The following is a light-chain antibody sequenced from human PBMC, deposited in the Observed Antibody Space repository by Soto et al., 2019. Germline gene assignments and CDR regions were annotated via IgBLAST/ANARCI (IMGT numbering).Light chain of an antibody. CDR2: DVN. Sequence: QSVLTQPASVSGSPGQSITLSCTGTSSDIGDYDYVSWYQRHPGKAPKLIIYDVNNRPSGVSDRFSGSKSGNTASLTISGLQAEDEADYYCTSYSSGSTPVIFGGGNKLTFL. V-gene: IGLV2-14*03. CDR3: TSYSSGSTPVI. CDR1: SSDIGDYDY. J-gene: IGLJ2*01.